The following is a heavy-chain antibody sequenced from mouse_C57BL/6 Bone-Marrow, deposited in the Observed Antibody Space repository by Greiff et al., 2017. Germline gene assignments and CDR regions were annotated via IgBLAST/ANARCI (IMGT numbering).Heavy chain of an antibody. CDR3: ARSGDYGFWYFDV. D-gene: IGHD2-4*01. Sequence: QVQLKESGPELVKPGASVKISCKASGYAFSSSWMNWVKQRPGKGLEWIGRIYPGDGDTNYNGKFKGKATLTADKSSSTAYIQLSSLTSEDSAVYFCARSGDYGFWYFDVWGTGTTVTVSS. CDR1: GYAFSSSW. CDR2: IYPGDGDT. V-gene: IGHV1-82*01. J-gene: IGHJ1*03.